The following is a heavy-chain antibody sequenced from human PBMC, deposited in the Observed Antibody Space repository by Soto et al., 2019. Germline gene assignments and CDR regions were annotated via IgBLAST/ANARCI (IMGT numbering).Heavy chain of an antibody. J-gene: IGHJ5*02. V-gene: IGHV3-30*18. CDR2: ISYDGNKK. CDR1: GFTFSSYG. D-gene: IGHD2-2*01. CDR3: AKDTGDCSRTNCNPGNNWFGP. Sequence: QVQVVESGGGVVQPGRSLRLSCAASGFTFSSYGMHWVSQAPGKGLEWVAIISYDGNKKYYADSVKGRFTISRDNSKNTLYLQMNSLRAEDTAIYFCAKDTGDCSRTNCNPGNNWFGPWGQGALVTVSS.